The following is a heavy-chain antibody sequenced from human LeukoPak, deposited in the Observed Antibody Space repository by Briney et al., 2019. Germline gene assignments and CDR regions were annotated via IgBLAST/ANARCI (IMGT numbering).Heavy chain of an antibody. CDR2: ISAYNGST. Sequence: GASVKVSCKASGYTFTSYGISWVRQAPGQGLEWMGGISAYNGSTNYAQKLQGRVTMTTDTSTSTAYMELSSLRSEDTAVYYCATERYYYDSSGYYGVYYYYMDVWGKGTTVTVSS. CDR1: GYTFTSYG. V-gene: IGHV1-18*01. CDR3: ATERYYYDSSGYYGVYYYYMDV. D-gene: IGHD3-22*01. J-gene: IGHJ6*03.